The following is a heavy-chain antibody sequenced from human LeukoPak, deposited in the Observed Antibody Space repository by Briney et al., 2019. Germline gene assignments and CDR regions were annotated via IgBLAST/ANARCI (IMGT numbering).Heavy chain of an antibody. J-gene: IGHJ4*02. CDR1: GFTFSSYW. CDR2: IKQDGSEK. D-gene: IGHD6-6*01. V-gene: IGHV3-7*01. CDR3: AREGGSSVAFDY. Sequence: GGSLRLSCAAPGFTFSSYWMSWVRQAPGKGLEWVANIKQDGSEKYYVDSVKGRFTISRDNAKNSLYLQMNSLRAEDTAVYYCAREGGSSVAFDYWGQGTLVTVSS.